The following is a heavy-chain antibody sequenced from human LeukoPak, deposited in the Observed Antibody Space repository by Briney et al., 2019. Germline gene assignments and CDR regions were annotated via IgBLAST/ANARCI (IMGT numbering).Heavy chain of an antibody. D-gene: IGHD1-26*01. J-gene: IGHJ5*02. Sequence: SETLSLTCPVSGASITTYFWHWIRQPPGKGLEWIGCVYYSGSTNYNPSLKSRVTISLDTSKNQFSLNLRSVTAADTAIYYCARSSGSYWSWGQGILVTVSS. V-gene: IGHV4-59*01. CDR1: GASITTYF. CDR2: VYYSGST. CDR3: ARSSGSYWS.